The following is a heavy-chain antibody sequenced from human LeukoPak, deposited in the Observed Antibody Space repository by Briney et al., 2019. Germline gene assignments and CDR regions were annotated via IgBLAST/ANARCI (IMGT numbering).Heavy chain of an antibody. V-gene: IGHV3-53*01. J-gene: IGHJ5*02. CDR2: IYSGGST. Sequence: GGSLRLSCAASGFTVSNKYMTWVRKAPGQGLEWVSLIYSGGSTYYADTVKGRFTISRDNSKNTLYLQMNSLRAEDTAVYYCARDWGPNWFDPWGQGTLVTVSS. CDR3: ARDWGPNWFDP. CDR1: GFTVSNKY. D-gene: IGHD7-27*01.